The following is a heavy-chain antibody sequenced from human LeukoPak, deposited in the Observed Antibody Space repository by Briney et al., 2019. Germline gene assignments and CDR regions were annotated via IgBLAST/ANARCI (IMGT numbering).Heavy chain of an antibody. CDR1: DGSISGYY. V-gene: IGHV4-59*01. Sequence: SETLSLTCTVSDGSISGYYWSWIRQSPGKGLEWIGYIYFTGFTHYNPSLKSRVTMSVDMSKYQFSLNLNSVTAADTAVYYCARAAMVRGVMIRTNNWFDPWGQGTLVTVSS. D-gene: IGHD3-10*01. J-gene: IGHJ5*02. CDR3: ARAAMVRGVMIRTNNWFDP. CDR2: IYFTGFT.